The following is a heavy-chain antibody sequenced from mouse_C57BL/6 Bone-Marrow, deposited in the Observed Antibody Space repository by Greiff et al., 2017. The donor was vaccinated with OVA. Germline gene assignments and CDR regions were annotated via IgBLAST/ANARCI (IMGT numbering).Heavy chain of an antibody. V-gene: IGHV1-26*01. D-gene: IGHD3-3*01. Sequence: EVQLQQSGPELVKPGASVKISCKASGYTFTDYYMNWVKQSHGQSLEWIGDINPNNGGTSYNQKFKGKATLTVDTSSSTAYMELRSLTSEDAADYYCARGGGGLAYWGQGTLVTVSA. J-gene: IGHJ3*01. CDR3: ARGGGGLAY. CDR1: GYTFTDYY. CDR2: INPNNGGT.